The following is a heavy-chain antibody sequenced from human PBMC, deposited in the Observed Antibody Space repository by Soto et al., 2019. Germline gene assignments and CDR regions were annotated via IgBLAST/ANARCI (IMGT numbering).Heavy chain of an antibody. CDR3: ARSRYHYGCDV. V-gene: IGHV3-74*01. Sequence: EVQLVVSGGGSVQSGGSLRLSCTASGFTISSYWMHWVRQAPGQGLVWVSHINSDETITTYVDSVEGRFVISRDGAKNTIYRQMSSLRVEDTAVYYCARSRYHYGCDVWGQGTTVTVFS. J-gene: IGHJ6*02. CDR2: INSDETIT. CDR1: GFTISSYW.